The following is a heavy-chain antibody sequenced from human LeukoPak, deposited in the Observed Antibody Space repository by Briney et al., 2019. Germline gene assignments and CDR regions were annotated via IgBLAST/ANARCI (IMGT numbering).Heavy chain of an antibody. CDR1: GGSISSYPSY. D-gene: IGHD5-24*01. CDR3: TRFYDKYGYYYFDY. CDR2: IYYSGYT. V-gene: IGHV4-39*01. Sequence: SGTLSLTCAVSGGSISSYPSYWGWIRQPPGKGLEWIGNIYYSGYTYYNPSLRSRVTMSVDTSKSQFSLKLGSVTAADTAVYYCTRFYDKYGYYYFDYWGQGTLVTVPS. J-gene: IGHJ4*02.